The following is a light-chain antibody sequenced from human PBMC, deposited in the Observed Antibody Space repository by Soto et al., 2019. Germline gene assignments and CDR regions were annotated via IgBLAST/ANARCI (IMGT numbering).Light chain of an antibody. J-gene: IGKJ3*01. Sequence: EIVLTQSPGTLSLSPGERATLSCRASQSVSSSYLAWYQQKPGQAPRLLIYGASSRATGIPDRFSGSGSGTDFTLTISRLEPEDFAVYYCRQYGSSPGGFTFGPGTKVDIK. V-gene: IGKV3-20*01. CDR3: RQYGSSPGGFT. CDR1: QSVSSSY. CDR2: GAS.